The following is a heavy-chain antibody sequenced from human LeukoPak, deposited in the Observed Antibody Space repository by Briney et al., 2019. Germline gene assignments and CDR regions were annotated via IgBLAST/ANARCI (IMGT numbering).Heavy chain of an antibody. CDR3: ARVRYRLAETYIDY. V-gene: IGHV1-69*13. Sequence: SVKVSCEASGGTFSSYAISWVRQAPGQGLEWMGGIIPIFGTANYAQKFQGRVTITADESTSTAYMELSRLRSDDTAVYYCARVRYRLAETYIDYWGQGTLVTVSS. J-gene: IGHJ4*02. D-gene: IGHD3-16*01. CDR2: IIPIFGTA. CDR1: GGTFSSYA.